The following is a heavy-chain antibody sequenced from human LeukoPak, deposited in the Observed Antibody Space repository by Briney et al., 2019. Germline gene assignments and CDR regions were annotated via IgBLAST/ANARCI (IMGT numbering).Heavy chain of an antibody. Sequence: SETLSLTCTVSGGSISSYYWSWIRQPPGKGLEWIGYIYYSGSTNYNPSLKSRVTISVDTSKNQFSLKLSSVTAADTAVYYCARGMAAAGTIYWGQGTLVTVSS. V-gene: IGHV4-59*12. CDR1: GGSISSYY. J-gene: IGHJ4*02. D-gene: IGHD6-13*01. CDR3: ARGMAAAGTIY. CDR2: IYYSGST.